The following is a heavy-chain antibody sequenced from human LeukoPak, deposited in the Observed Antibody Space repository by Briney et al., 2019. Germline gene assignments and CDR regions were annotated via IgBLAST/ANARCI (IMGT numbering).Heavy chain of an antibody. V-gene: IGHV3-33*01. CDR2: IWNDGSKK. CDR1: GFTFSSYG. D-gene: IGHD3-22*01. CDR3: ARYISTIVVAPSY. J-gene: IGHJ4*02. Sequence: GRSLRLSCAASGFTFSSYGMHWVRQAPGKGLEWVAVIWNDGSKKYYADSVKGRFTISRDNSKNTLYLQMNSLRAEDTVVFYCARYISTIVVAPSYWGQGTLVTVSP.